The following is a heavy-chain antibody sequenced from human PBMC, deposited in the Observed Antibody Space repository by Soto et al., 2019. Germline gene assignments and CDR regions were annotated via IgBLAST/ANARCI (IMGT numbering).Heavy chain of an antibody. CDR1: GFTFSDYY. CDR3: ARMHYYYYGMDV. CDR2: ISSSGSTI. Sequence: QVQLVESGGGLVKPGGSLRLSCAASGFTFSDYYMSWIRQAPGKGLEWVSYISSSGSTIYYADSVKGRFTISRDNAKNSLYLQMNXLRXXXXAXYYCARMHYYYYGMDVWGQGTTVTVSS. V-gene: IGHV3-11*01. J-gene: IGHJ6*02.